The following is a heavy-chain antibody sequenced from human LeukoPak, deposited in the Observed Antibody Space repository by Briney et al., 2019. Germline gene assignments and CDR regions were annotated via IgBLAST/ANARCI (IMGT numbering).Heavy chain of an antibody. Sequence: PGGSLRLSCAASGITFKNYNMNWVRQAPGKGLEWVSSISSSSSYIYYADSVKGRFTISRDNSKNTLYLQMNSLRAEDTAVYYCAKDVRHYYDSSGYYYYMDVWGKGTTVTVSS. CDR1: GITFKNYN. CDR2: ISSSSSYI. D-gene: IGHD3-22*01. J-gene: IGHJ6*03. CDR3: AKDVRHYYDSSGYYYYMDV. V-gene: IGHV3-21*01.